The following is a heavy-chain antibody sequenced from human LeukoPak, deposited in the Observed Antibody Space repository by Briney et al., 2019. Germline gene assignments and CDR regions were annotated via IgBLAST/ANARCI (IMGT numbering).Heavy chain of an antibody. CDR3: ARDVAAAGIGNYYYYYYMDV. V-gene: IGHV1-8*03. J-gene: IGHJ6*03. Sequence: ASVKVSCKASGYTFTSYDINWVRQATGQGLEWMGWMNPNSGNTGYAQKFQGRVTITRNTSISTAYMELSSLRSEDTAVYYCARDVAAAGIGNYYYYYYMDVWGKGTTVTISS. CDR2: MNPNSGNT. D-gene: IGHD6-13*01. CDR1: GYTFTSYD.